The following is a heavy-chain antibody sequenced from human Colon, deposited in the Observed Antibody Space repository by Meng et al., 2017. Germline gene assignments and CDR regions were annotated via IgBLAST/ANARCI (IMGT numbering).Heavy chain of an antibody. D-gene: IGHD5-18*01. CDR3: AGHGGYSY. CDR2: MTGIERTT. V-gene: IGHV3-23*04. CDR1: GFIVSKDA. Sequence: EVQVVETGGGLRQPGGSLILSCAVSGFIVSKDAMEWVRQAPGKGLEWVSSMTGIERTTSYADSVKGRFTISRDDSKNTLYLQMNSLRAEDTAVYYCAGHGGYSYLGQGTLVTVSS. J-gene: IGHJ4*02.